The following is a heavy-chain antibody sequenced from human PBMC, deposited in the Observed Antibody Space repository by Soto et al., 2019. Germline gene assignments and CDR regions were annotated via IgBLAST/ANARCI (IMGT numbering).Heavy chain of an antibody. V-gene: IGHV3-23*01. D-gene: IGHD3-22*01. CDR1: GFTLSSYA. J-gene: IGHJ4*02. Sequence: EVQLLESGGGLVQPGGSLILSCAASGFTLSSYAMSWVRQAPGKGLEWVSAISGSGGTTYYADYVKGRFTISRDTSKNTLYLQMNSLRAEDTAVYYCAKVERYYYDSSGYYSAPLFWGQGTLVTVSS. CDR3: AKVERYYYDSSGYYSAPLF. CDR2: ISGSGGTT.